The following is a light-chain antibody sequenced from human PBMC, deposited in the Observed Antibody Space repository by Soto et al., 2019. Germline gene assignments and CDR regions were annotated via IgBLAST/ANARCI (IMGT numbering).Light chain of an antibody. CDR1: QSVSSSY. CDR3: QQYGSSIT. Sequence: EIVLTQSPGTLSLSPGERATLSCRASQSVSSSYLAWYQQKPGQAPRLLIYGKSSRATGIPDRFSGSGSGTDFTLTISRLEPEDFAVFYCQQYGSSITFGQGTRLEIK. J-gene: IGKJ5*01. CDR2: GKS. V-gene: IGKV3-20*01.